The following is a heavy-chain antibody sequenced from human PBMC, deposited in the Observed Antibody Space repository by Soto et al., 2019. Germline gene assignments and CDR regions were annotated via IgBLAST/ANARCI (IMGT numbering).Heavy chain of an antibody. D-gene: IGHD3-22*01. CDR3: AKSDGSAYYVFDY. V-gene: IGHV3-23*01. Sequence: GGSLRLSCAASGFTFSIYAMSWVRQAPGKGLEWVSVISSSGGTTYYADSVKGRFTISRDNSKNTLYLQMNSLRAEDTAVYFCAKSDGSAYYVFDYWGQGTLVTVSS. CDR2: ISSSGGTT. J-gene: IGHJ4*02. CDR1: GFTFSIYA.